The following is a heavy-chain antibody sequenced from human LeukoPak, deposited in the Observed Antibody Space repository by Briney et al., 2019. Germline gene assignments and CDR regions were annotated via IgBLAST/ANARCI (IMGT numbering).Heavy chain of an antibody. D-gene: IGHD6-13*01. Sequence: SVKVSCKASGGTFSSYAISWVRQAPGQGLEWMGGIIPIFGTANYAQKFQGRVTITADKSTSTAYMELSSLRSEDTAVCYCARERESSRNTFDYWGQGTLVTVSS. CDR1: GGTFSSYA. CDR2: IIPIFGTA. CDR3: ARERESSRNTFDY. J-gene: IGHJ4*02. V-gene: IGHV1-69*06.